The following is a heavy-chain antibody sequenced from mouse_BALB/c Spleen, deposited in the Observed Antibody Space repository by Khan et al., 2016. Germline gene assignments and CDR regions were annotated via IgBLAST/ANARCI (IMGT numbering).Heavy chain of an antibody. CDR1: GYTFTNYG. CDR3: ARTARATFAY. CDR2: INTSTGEP. J-gene: IGHJ3*01. Sequence: QIQLLQSGPELKKPGETVKISCKASGYTFTNYGMNWVKQAPGKGLKWMGWINTSTGEPTYAEEFKGRFAFSLETSASTAYLQINNLKSEDTATYFCARTARATFAYWGQGTLVTVSA. V-gene: IGHV9-3*02. D-gene: IGHD3-1*01.